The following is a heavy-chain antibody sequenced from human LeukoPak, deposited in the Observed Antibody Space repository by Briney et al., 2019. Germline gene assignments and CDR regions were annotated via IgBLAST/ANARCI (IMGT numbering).Heavy chain of an antibody. CDR3: ARVAATVTTNFYYYIDV. CDR2: IYNSGYT. J-gene: IGHJ6*03. D-gene: IGHD4-17*01. CDR1: GFSVSSNY. V-gene: IGHV3-53*01. Sequence: GGSLRLSCAASGFSVSSNYMNWVRQAPGQGPEWVSVIYNSGYTYYADSVKGRFTISRDNAKNTLYLQMNSLTVEDTALYYCARVAATVTTNFYYYIDVWGAGTTVTVSS.